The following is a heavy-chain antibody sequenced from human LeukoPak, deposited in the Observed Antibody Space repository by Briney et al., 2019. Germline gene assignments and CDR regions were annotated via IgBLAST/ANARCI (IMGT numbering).Heavy chain of an antibody. CDR1: GFTFSSYA. V-gene: IGHV3-48*04. CDR2: ISSSGSTI. D-gene: IGHD6-6*01. J-gene: IGHJ6*03. CDR3: ARRPGYYYYYMDV. Sequence: GGSLRLSCAASGFTFSSYAMSWVRQAPGKGLEWVSYISSSGSTIYYADSVKGRFTISRDNAKNSLYLQMNSLRAEDTAVYYCARRPGYYYYYMDVWGKGTTVTISS.